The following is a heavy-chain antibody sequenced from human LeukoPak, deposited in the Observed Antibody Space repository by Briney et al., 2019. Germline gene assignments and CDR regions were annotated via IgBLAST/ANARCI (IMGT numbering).Heavy chain of an antibody. Sequence: ASVKVSCKVSGNTLSELSIHWVRQTPGQGLEWMGGFDPEDGETIYAETFQARVTMTEDTSTDTAYMQLTNLRSEDTAVYFCATEAELAWAPYYYGLDVWGQGTTLTVSS. CDR3: ATEAELAWAPYYYGLDV. CDR1: GNTLSELS. V-gene: IGHV1-24*01. J-gene: IGHJ6*02. D-gene: IGHD3-10*01. CDR2: FDPEDGET.